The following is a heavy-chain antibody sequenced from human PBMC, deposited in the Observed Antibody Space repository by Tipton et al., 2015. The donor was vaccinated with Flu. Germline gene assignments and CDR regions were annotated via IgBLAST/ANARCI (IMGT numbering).Heavy chain of an antibody. V-gene: IGHV3-23*01. CDR3: ARDHSRSPTAIDQEHFDV. CDR2: IPGSDT. J-gene: IGHJ3*01. CDR1: GFTFDNYA. Sequence: SLRLSCAASGFTFDNYAMSWVRQAAGKGLEWVSGIPGSDTFYADSVRGRFTLFRDNSRTIVYLQMNSLRVEDTAVYYCARDHSRSPTAIDQEHFDVWGQGTTVTVSS. D-gene: IGHD1/OR15-1a*01.